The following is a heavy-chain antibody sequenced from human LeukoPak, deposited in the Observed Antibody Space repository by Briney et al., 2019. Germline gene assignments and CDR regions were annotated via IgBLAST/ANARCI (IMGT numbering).Heavy chain of an antibody. V-gene: IGHV4-61*02. CDR1: GGSISSGSYY. Sequence: PSETLSLTCTVSGGSISSGSYYWSWIRQPAGKGLEWIGRIYTSGSTNYNPSLKSRVTISVDTSKNQFSLKLSSMTAADTAVYYCTRSWGIFGVVRYAFDIWGQGTMVTVSS. D-gene: IGHD3-3*01. J-gene: IGHJ3*02. CDR3: TRSWGIFGVVRYAFDI. CDR2: IYTSGST.